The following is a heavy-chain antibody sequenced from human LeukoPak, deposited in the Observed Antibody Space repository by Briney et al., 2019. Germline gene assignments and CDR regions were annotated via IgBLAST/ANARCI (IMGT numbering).Heavy chain of an antibody. V-gene: IGHV7-4-1*02. CDR2: INTNTRNP. CDR3: ARIRAPSSFGQRESDY. D-gene: IGHD3-3*02. Sequence: ASVKVSCKASGYIFTNNAMNWVRQAPGQGLEWMGWINTNTRNPTYARGFTGRFVFSLDTSVSTAYLQISSLKAEDTAVYYCARIRAPSSFGQRESDYWGQGTLVTVAS. J-gene: IGHJ4*02. CDR1: GYIFTNNA.